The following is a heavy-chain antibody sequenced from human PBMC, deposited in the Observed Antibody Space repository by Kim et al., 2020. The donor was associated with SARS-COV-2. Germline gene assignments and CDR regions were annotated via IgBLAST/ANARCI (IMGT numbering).Heavy chain of an antibody. CDR2: INHSGST. CDR1: GGSFSGYY. V-gene: IGHV4-34*01. D-gene: IGHD6-13*01. CDR3: ARDGYSSCQGYYFDY. J-gene: IGHJ4*02. Sequence: SETLSLTCAVYGGSFSGYYWSWIRQPPGKGLEWIGEINHSGSTNYNPSLKSRVTISVDTSKNQFSLKLSSVTAADTAVYYCARDGYSSCQGYYFDYWGQGTLVTVSS.